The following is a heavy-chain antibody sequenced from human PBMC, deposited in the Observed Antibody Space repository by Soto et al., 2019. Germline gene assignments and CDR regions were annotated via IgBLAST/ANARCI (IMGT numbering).Heavy chain of an antibody. D-gene: IGHD1-1*01. CDR1: GFIFDDFA. CDR2: IIWNSAYI. CDR3: VKDSTVSGVRQGMDY. V-gene: IGHV3-9*01. J-gene: IGHJ4*01. Sequence: SLRLSCAASGFIFDDFAMHWVRQAPGKGLEWVAGIIWNSAYIVYGDSVKGRFTVSRDNAKKSLYLQMNSLRPEDSATYYCVKDSTVSGVRQGMDYWGRGTLVTVSS.